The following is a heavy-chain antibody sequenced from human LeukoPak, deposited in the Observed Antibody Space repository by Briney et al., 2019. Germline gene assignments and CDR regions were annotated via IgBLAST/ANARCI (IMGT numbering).Heavy chain of an antibody. CDR2: INPNSGGT. CDR3: ARDTTMITYWFDP. CDR1: GYTFTGCY. J-gene: IGHJ5*02. D-gene: IGHD5-18*01. Sequence: ASVKVSCKAPGYTFTGCYMHWVRQAPGQGLEWMGWINPNSGGTNYAQKFQGRVTMTRDTSVGTAYMELNRLRSDDTGVYYCARDTTMITYWFDPWGQGTLVTVSS. V-gene: IGHV1-2*02.